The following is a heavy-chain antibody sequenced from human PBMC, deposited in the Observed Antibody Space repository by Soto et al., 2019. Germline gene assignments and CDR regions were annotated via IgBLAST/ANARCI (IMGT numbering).Heavy chain of an antibody. CDR3: ARQSYGEIFDH. J-gene: IGHJ4*02. Sequence: SETLSLTCTVSGGSIRSYFWTWIRQPPGKGLQWIGYVDYFGSTNYSPSLKSRVTISLDTSKNQFSLKLHSVTAADTAVYYCARQSYGEIFDHWGPGAQVTVSS. CDR1: GGSIRSYF. D-gene: IGHD3-10*01. CDR2: VDYFGST. V-gene: IGHV4-59*08.